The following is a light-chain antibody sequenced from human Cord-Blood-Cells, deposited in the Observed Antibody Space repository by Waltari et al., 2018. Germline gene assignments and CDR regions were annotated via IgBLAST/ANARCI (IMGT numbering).Light chain of an antibody. V-gene: IGLV2-11*01. Sequence: QYALTQPRSVSGSPGQSVTISCTGTSSDVGGSNYVSWYQQHPGKAPKLMIYDVSQRPSGVPDRFSVSKSGNAASLTISGLQAEDEADYYCCSYAGSYTYVFGTGTKVTVL. CDR3: CSYAGSYTYV. J-gene: IGLJ1*01. CDR2: DVS. CDR1: SSDVGGSNY.